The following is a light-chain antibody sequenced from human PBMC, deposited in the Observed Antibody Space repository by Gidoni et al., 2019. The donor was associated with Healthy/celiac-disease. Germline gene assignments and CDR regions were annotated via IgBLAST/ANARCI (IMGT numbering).Light chain of an antibody. V-gene: IGKV1-8*01. CDR1: QGISSY. Sequence: AIRITQSPSSLSASTGDRVNITCRASQGISSYLDWYQQKPGKAPKLLIYAASTLQSGVPSRFSGSGSGTDFTLTISCLQSEDFATYYCQQYYSYPFTFGPGTKVDIK. CDR2: AAS. CDR3: QQYYSYPFT. J-gene: IGKJ3*01.